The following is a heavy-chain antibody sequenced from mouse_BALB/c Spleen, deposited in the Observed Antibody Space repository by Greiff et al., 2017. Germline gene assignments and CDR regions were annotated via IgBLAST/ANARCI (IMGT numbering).Heavy chain of an antibody. CDR2: IYPYNGGT. D-gene: IGHD2-3*01. CDR1: GYTFTDYN. J-gene: IGHJ4*01. CDR3: ARRRVDGYYAMDY. Sequence: DVQLQESGPELVKPGASVKISCKASGYTFTDYNMHWVKQSHGKSLEWIGYIYPYNGGTGYNQKFKSKATLTVDNSSSTAYMELRSLTSEDSAVYYCARRRVDGYYAMDYWGQGTSVTVSS. V-gene: IGHV1S29*02.